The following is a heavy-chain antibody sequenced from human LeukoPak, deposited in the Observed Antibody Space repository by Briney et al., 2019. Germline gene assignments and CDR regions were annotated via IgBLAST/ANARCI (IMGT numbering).Heavy chain of an antibody. CDR2: IKQDGSEK. J-gene: IGHJ3*02. Sequence: TGGSLRLSCAASGFTFSSYWMSWVRQAPGKGLEWVANIKQDGSEKYYVDSVKGRFTISRDNAKNSLYLQMNSLRAEDTAVYYCARDKSHIVVVTATHPLDIWGQGTMVTVSS. V-gene: IGHV3-7*01. CDR3: ARDKSHIVVVTATHPLDI. D-gene: IGHD2-21*02. CDR1: GFTFSSYW.